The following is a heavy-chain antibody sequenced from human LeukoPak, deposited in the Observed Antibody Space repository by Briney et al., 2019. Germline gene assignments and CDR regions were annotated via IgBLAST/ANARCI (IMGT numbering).Heavy chain of an antibody. D-gene: IGHD5-18*01. J-gene: IGHJ4*02. CDR1: EFTLSRYF. V-gene: IGHV3-74*01. Sequence: GGSLRLSCAASEFTLSRYFMHWVPQAPGKGLVWVSRINLDGSNTIYADSVEGRFTISRDNAKNTLYLQMNSLRAEDTAVYYCARDVRGYSYEDYWGQGTLVTVSS. CDR3: ARDVRGYSYEDY. CDR2: INLDGSNT.